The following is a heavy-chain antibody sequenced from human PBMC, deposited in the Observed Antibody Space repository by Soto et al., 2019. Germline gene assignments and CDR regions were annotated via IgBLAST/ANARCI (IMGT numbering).Heavy chain of an antibody. V-gene: IGHV3-23*01. CDR1: GFIFNSYA. J-gene: IGHJ4*02. CDR2: ISGSGEST. CDR3: AKNHPGYDSSGYYCYFDY. D-gene: IGHD3-22*01. Sequence: GGSLRLSCAATGFIFNSYAMGWVRQAPGKGLEWVSIISGSGESTYYADSVKGRFTISRDNSKNALYLQMNSLRVDDAAVYYCAKNHPGYDSSGYYCYFDYWGQGTLVTVSS.